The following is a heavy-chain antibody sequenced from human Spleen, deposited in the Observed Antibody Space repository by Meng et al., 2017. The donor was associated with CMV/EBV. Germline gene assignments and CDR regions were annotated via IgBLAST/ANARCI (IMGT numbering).Heavy chain of an antibody. CDR2: SRNKANRYTT. CDR3: VRGYNSFDS. Sequence: GGSLRLSCAASGFIFSDHYMDWVRQAPGKGLEWVGRSRNKANRYTTEYAASVKGRFTISRDESKNSLYLQTNSLKTEDTAVFYCVRGYNSFDSWGQGTLVTVSS. J-gene: IGHJ4*02. V-gene: IGHV3-72*01. CDR1: GFIFSDHY. D-gene: IGHD1-1*01.